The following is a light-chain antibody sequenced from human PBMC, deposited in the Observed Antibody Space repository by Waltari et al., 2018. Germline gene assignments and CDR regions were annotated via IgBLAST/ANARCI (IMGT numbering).Light chain of an antibody. J-gene: IGLJ2*01. CDR1: SSDAGGYKS. CDR3: SSYASSPPHVV. CDR2: DVF. Sequence: QSALTQPASVSGSPGQSISISCTGISSDAGGYKSVSWYQHHPGKAPKLLIYDVFNRPSGGFNRFSGSKSGNAASLAISGLQAEDEGVYYCSSYASSPPHVVFGAGTKLTVL. V-gene: IGLV2-14*03.